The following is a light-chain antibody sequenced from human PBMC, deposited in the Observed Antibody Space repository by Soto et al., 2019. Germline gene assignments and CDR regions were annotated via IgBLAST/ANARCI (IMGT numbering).Light chain of an antibody. CDR2: DVS. CDR1: GSDVGGYNY. CDR3: SSYRSSSAPSAV. V-gene: IGLV2-14*01. J-gene: IGLJ7*01. Sequence: QSALTQPASVSGSPGQSITISCTGTGSDVGGYNYVSWYQQHPGKAPKLMIYDVSNRPSGVSNRFSGSKSGNTASLTISGLQAEDEADYFCSSYRSSSAPSAVFGGGTQLTVL.